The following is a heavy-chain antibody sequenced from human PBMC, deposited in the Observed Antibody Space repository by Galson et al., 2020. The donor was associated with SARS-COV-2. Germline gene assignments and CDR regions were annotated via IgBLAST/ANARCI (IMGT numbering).Heavy chain of an antibody. CDR1: GFTFSSYG. CDR2: ISYDGDNK. CDR3: AKVDDFWSGYYYYGMDV. Sequence: PGGSLRLSCAASGFTFSSYGIHWVRQAPGQGLEWVAFISYDGDNKYYGDSVKGRFTISRDNSKNTLYLQMNSLRAEDTAVYYCAKVDDFWSGYYYYGMDVWGQGTTVTVSS. J-gene: IGHJ6*02. V-gene: IGHV3-30*18. D-gene: IGHD3-3*01.